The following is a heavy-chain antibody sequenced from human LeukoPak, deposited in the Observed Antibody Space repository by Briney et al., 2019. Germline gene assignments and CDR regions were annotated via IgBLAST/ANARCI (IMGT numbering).Heavy chain of an antibody. Sequence: ASVKLSCNGSGYSLSILSMHWVWQGPGKGLEWMAGSDLEDAETVYAQHFQDRVTMTEDTSTDTAYMELSSLRSEDSAVYYCATGASAGMRGLDVWGQGTTVTVSS. CDR2: SDLEDAET. CDR3: ATGASAGMRGLDV. D-gene: IGHD6-13*01. J-gene: IGHJ6*02. CDR1: GYSLSILS. V-gene: IGHV1-24*01.